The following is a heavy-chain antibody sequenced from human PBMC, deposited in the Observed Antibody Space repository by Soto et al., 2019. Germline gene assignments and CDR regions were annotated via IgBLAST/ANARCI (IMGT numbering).Heavy chain of an antibody. D-gene: IGHD4-17*01. J-gene: IGHJ4*02. V-gene: IGHV1-46*01. CDR3: ARVGLGTVTTSNDY. CDR1: GYTFTDYY. Sequence: ASVKVSCKASGYTFTDYYIHWVRQAPGQGLEWMGMINPSGGSTDYAQKFRGRVTMTTDTSTGTVYMELRSLRSEDTAVYYCARVGLGTVTTSNDYWGQGTLVTVSS. CDR2: INPSGGST.